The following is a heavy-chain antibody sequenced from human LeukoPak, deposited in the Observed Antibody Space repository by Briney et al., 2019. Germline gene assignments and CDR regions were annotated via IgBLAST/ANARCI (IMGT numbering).Heavy chain of an antibody. D-gene: IGHD5-24*01. CDR2: ISSSSSYT. Sequence: PGGSLRLSCAASGFTFSDYYMSWIRQAPGKGLEWVSYISSSSSYTNYAASVKGRFTISRYNAKKTLSLQMNSLRADDTAVYYCAADGEYAFLVWGQGTMVTVSS. V-gene: IGHV3-11*06. J-gene: IGHJ3*01. CDR3: AADGEYAFLV. CDR1: GFTFSDYY.